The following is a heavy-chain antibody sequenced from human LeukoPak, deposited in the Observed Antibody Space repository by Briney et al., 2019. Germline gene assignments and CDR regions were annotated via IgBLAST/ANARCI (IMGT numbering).Heavy chain of an antibody. CDR1: GGSISSSSYY. CDR2: IYYSGST. CDR3: ARRDSSGWYDAFDI. V-gene: IGHV4-39*01. J-gene: IGHJ3*02. Sequence: SETLSLTCTVSGGSISSSSYYWGWIRQPPGKGLEWIGSIYYSGSTYYNPSLKSRATISVDTSKNQFSLKLSSVTAADTAVYYCARRDSSGWYDAFDIWGQGTMVTVSS. D-gene: IGHD6-19*01.